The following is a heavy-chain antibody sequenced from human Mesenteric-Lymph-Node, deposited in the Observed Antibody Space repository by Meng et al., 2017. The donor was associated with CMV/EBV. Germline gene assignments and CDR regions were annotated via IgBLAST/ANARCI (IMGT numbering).Heavy chain of an antibody. CDR1: GFIFSSYE. CDR3: ARKSGGMDV. D-gene: IGHD7-27*01. CDR2: ITSGSTI. V-gene: IGHV3-48*03. J-gene: IGHJ6*02. Sequence: GESLKISCAASGFIFSSYEMDWVRQAPGKGLEWVSYITSGSTIYYADSVKGRFTISRDNAKNSVYLQMNSLRAEDTAVYYCARKSGGMDVWGQGTTVTVSS.